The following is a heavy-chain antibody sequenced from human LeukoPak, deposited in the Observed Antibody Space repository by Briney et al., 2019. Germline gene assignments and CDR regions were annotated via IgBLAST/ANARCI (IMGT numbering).Heavy chain of an antibody. CDR2: IYSGDST. D-gene: IGHD5-24*01. Sequence: WGSLRLSCAASGFTVSSNYMTWVRQAPGKGLEWVSLIYSGDSTYYADSVTGRMTRARDNSKNTLYLQMNSLRVEDTAVYYCARDGRWLQLAPGAFDIWGQGTMVTVSS. CDR1: GFTVSSNY. CDR3: ARDGRWLQLAPGAFDI. V-gene: IGHV3-66*01. J-gene: IGHJ3*02.